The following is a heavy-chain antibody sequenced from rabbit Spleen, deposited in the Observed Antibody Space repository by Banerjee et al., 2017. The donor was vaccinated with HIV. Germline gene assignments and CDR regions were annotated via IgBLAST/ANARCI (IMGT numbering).Heavy chain of an antibody. J-gene: IGHJ6*01. CDR2: IDTGSSGFT. D-gene: IGHD8-1*01. CDR1: GVSFTSNYY. V-gene: IGHV1S40*01. CDR3: ARDSGTSFSSYGMDL. Sequence: QSLEESGGGLVKPGASLTLTCTASGVSFTSNYYMCWARQAPGKGLEWIACIDTGSSGFTYFASWAKGRFTISKTSSTTVTLQVTSLTAADTATYFCARDSGTSFSSYGMDLWGPGTLVTVS.